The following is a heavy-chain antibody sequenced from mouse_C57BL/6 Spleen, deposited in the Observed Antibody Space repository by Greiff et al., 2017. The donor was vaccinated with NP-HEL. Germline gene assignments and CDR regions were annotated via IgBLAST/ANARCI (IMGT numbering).Heavy chain of an antibody. J-gene: IGHJ4*01. V-gene: IGHV1-64*01. CDR2: IYPNSGST. D-gene: IGHD1-1*01. Sequence: VQLQQPGAELVKPGASVKLSCKASGYTFTSYWMHWVKQRPGQGLEWVGMIYPNSGSTNYNEKFKSKATLTVDKSSSTAYMQLSSLTSEDSAVYYCAKGTTVEPKAMDYWGQGTSVTVSS. CDR1: GYTFTSYW. CDR3: AKGTTVEPKAMDY.